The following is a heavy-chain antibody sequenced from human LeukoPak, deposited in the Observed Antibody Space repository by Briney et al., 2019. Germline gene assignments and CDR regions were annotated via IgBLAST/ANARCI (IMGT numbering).Heavy chain of an antibody. CDR3: ARVVYGSGSYYSGYFDY. Sequence: VASVKVSCKASGYTFTSYDINWVRQATGQGLEWMGWMNPNSGNTGYAQKFQGRVTMTRNTSISTAYMELSSLRSEDTAVYYCARVVYGSGSYYSGYFDYWGQGTLVTVSS. J-gene: IGHJ4*02. CDR2: MNPNSGNT. D-gene: IGHD3-10*01. CDR1: GYTFTSYD. V-gene: IGHV1-8*01.